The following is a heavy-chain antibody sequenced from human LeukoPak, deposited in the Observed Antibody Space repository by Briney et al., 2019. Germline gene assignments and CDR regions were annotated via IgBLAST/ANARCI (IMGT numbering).Heavy chain of an antibody. V-gene: IGHV1-69*13. CDR1: GGTFISYA. Sequence: SVKVSCKASGGTFISYAVSWVRQAPGQGLEWMGGIIPIFGTANYAQKFQGRVTITADESTSTAYMELSSLRSEDTAVYYCARDSHPPPTVITRYYGMDVWGQGTTVTVSS. J-gene: IGHJ6*02. CDR2: IIPIFGTA. D-gene: IGHD4-17*01. CDR3: ARDSHPPPTVITRYYGMDV.